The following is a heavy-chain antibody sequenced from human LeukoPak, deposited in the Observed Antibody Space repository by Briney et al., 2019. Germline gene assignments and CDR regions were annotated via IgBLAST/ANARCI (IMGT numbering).Heavy chain of an antibody. D-gene: IGHD3-22*01. CDR2: IYASGSS. CDR1: GGSISDYY. V-gene: IGHV4-4*07. CDR3: ARRYYFDSSRAFDI. Sequence: SETLSLTCTASGGSISDYYWSWIRQPAGKGLEWIGRIYASGSSNYNPSLNSRVTMSVDTSKNQFSLRLSSVTAADTAVYYCARRYYFDSSRAFDIWGQGTMVTVSS. J-gene: IGHJ3*02.